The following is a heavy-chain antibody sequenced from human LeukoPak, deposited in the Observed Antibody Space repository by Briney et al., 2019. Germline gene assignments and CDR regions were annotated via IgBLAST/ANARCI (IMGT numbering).Heavy chain of an antibody. D-gene: IGHD3-10*01. CDR1: GFTFDDYA. Sequence: GRSLRLSRAASGFTFDDYAMHWVRQAPGKGLEWVSGISWNSGSIGYADSVKGRFTISRDNAKNSLYLQMNSLRAEDTALYYCAKDRDGSGSYSNWGQGTLVTVSS. V-gene: IGHV3-9*01. CDR3: AKDRDGSGSYSN. CDR2: ISWNSGSI. J-gene: IGHJ4*02.